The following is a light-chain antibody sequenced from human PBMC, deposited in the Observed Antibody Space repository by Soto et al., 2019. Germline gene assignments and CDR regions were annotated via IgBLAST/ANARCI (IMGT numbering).Light chain of an antibody. CDR2: WAS. J-gene: IGKJ5*01. Sequence: DIVMTQSPDSLAVSLGERATIHCKSSQSVLYSAKNKNFLTWYQQKPGQPPKLLIYWASTRKSGVPDRFTDSGSGTDFTLTINTLQAEDVAVYYCQQHYINPITFGQGTRLEIK. CDR3: QQHYINPIT. CDR1: QSVLYSAKNKNF. V-gene: IGKV4-1*01.